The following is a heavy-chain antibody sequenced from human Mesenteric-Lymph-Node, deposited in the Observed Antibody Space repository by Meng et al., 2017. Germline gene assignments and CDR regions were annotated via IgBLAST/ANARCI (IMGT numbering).Heavy chain of an antibody. CDR3: IHRRTTGTTF. V-gene: IGHV2-5*02. J-gene: IGHJ4*02. CDR1: GFSLTTAGVG. Sequence: QITLKESVLTLVKPTQTLTLPCTFSGFSLTTAGVGVGWIRQPPGKALEWLALIYWDDDKGYSPSLKSRLTISKDTSKNQVVLTMTNMDPVDTATYYCIHRRTTGTTFWGQGTLVTVSS. CDR2: IYWDDDK. D-gene: IGHD1-1*01.